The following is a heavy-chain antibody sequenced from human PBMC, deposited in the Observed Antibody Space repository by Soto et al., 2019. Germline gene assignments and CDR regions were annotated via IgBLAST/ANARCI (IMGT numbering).Heavy chain of an antibody. D-gene: IGHD4-17*01. CDR1: GFTFSSYA. CDR3: ARDLYGDYGVNWFDP. V-gene: IGHV3-30-3*01. Sequence: QVQLVESGGGVVQPGRSLRLSCAASGFTFSSYAMHWVRQAPGKGLEWVAVISYDGSNKYYADSVKGRFTISRDNSKNTLYLQMNSLRAEDTAVYYCARDLYGDYGVNWFDPWGQGTLVTVSS. J-gene: IGHJ5*02. CDR2: ISYDGSNK.